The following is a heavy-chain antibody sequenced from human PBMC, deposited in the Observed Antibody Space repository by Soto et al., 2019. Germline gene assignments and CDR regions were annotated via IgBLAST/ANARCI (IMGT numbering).Heavy chain of an antibody. CDR1: GGSISSYY. Sequence: SETLSLTCTVSGGSISSYYWSWIRQPPGKGLEWIGYIYYSGSTNYNPSLKSRVTISVDTSKNQFSLKLSSVTAADTAVYYCARDPGYYGSGSTFNWFVPWGQGTLVTVPS. D-gene: IGHD3-10*01. CDR3: ARDPGYYGSGSTFNWFVP. J-gene: IGHJ5*02. V-gene: IGHV4-59*01. CDR2: IYYSGST.